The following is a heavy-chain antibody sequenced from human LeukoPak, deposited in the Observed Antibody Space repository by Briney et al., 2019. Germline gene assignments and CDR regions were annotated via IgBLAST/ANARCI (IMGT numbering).Heavy chain of an antibody. CDR3: AKDRHCSSISCYRGYFDY. D-gene: IGHD2-2*01. CDR1: GFTFSSYA. V-gene: IGHV3-23*01. Sequence: GGSLRLSCAASGFTFSSYAMNWVRQAPGKGLEWVSVISGSDGSTYCADSVKGRFTISRDNSRNTLYVQMNSLTAEDTAVYYCAKDRHCSSISCYRGYFDYWGQGTLVTVSS. CDR2: ISGSDGST. J-gene: IGHJ4*02.